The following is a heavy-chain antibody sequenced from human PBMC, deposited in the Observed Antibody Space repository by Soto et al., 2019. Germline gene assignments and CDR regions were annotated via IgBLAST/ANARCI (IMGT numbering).Heavy chain of an antibody. CDR2: IYHSGNA. CDR3: ARDQEVNYADYGGSDYYYGMDV. V-gene: IGHV4-31*02. J-gene: IGHJ6*02. Sequence: WTWIRQPPGKGLEWIGYIYHSGNAYYNPSLKSRVTISVDTSKNQFSLKLSSVTAADTAVYYCARDQEVNYADYGGSDYYYGMDVWGQGTTVTVPS. D-gene: IGHD4-17*01.